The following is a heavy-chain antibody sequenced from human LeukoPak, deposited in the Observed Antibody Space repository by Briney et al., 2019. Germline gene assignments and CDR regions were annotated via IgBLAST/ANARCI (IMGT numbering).Heavy chain of an antibody. CDR2: ITPIIGTT. V-gene: IGHV1-69*04. D-gene: IGHD1-26*01. CDR3: TRVTLRGSKYNWFDP. J-gene: IGHJ5*02. CDR1: GGTFSSYA. Sequence: SVKVSCKASGGTFSSYAVSWVRQAPGQGLEWMGRITPIIGTTKYAQRFQARVTITADRSTSTAYLELSGLTYDDTAVYYCTRVTLRGSKYNWFDPWGQGTHVSVSS.